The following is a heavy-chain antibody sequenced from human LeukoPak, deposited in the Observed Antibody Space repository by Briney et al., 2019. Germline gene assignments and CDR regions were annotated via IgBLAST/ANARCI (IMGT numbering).Heavy chain of an antibody. D-gene: IGHD3-10*01. V-gene: IGHV4-59*01. CDR3: ARGRITMVRGVIIVVGFDY. Sequence: SETLSLTCTVSGGSISSYYWSWIRQPPGKGLEWIGYIYYSGSTNCNPSLKSRVTISVDTSKNQFSLKLSSVTAADTAVYYCARGRITMVRGVIIVVGFDYWGQGTLVTVSS. CDR1: GGSISSYY. J-gene: IGHJ4*02. CDR2: IYYSGST.